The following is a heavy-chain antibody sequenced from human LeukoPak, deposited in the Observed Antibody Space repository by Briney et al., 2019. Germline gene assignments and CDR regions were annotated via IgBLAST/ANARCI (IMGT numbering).Heavy chain of an antibody. D-gene: IGHD1-7*01. CDR3: AKGTTPNYPYYGMDV. CDR1: GFTFSSYA. J-gene: IGHJ6*02. V-gene: IGHV3-30-3*01. Sequence: GGSPRLSCAASGFTFSSYAMHWVRQAPGKGLEWVAVISYDGSNKYYADSVKGRFTISRDNSKNTLYLQMNSLRAEDTAIYYCAKGTTPNYPYYGMDVWGQGTTVTVSS. CDR2: ISYDGSNK.